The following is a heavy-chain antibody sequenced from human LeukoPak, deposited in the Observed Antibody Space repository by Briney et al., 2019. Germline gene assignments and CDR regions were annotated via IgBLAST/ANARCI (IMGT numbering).Heavy chain of an antibody. V-gene: IGHV4-30-2*01. CDR2: IYHSGST. J-gene: IGHJ4*02. CDR1: GVSISSGGSS. Sequence: SQTLSLTCAVSGVSISSGGSSRSWIRQPPGKGLEWIGFIYHSGSTYYNPSLKSRVTISIDRSKNQFSLKLRSVTAADTAVYYCARGLFDFSTASESFDYWGQGTLVTVSS. CDR3: ARGLFDFSTASESFDY. D-gene: IGHD3/OR15-3a*01.